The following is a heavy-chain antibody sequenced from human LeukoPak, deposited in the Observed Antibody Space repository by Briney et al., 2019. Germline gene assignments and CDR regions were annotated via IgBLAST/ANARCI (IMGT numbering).Heavy chain of an antibody. CDR1: GFTFSSYR. CDR2: INSDGSST. D-gene: IGHD5-18*01. CDR3: ARDHLVEADTANGYYYGMDV. J-gene: IGHJ6*02. V-gene: IGHV3-74*01. Sequence: GSLRLSCAASGFTFSSYRMHWVRQAPGKGLVWVSRINSDGSSTSYADSVKGRFTISRDNAKNTLYLQMNSLRAEDTAVYYCARDHLVEADTANGYYYGMDVWGQGTTVTVSS.